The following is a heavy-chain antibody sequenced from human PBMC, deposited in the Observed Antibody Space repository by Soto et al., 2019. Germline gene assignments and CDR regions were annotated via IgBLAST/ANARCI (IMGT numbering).Heavy chain of an antibody. CDR3: ARRAYYDISSLGYYYYGMDV. CDR1: GYTFTSYP. Sequence: ASVKVSCKASGYTFTSYPMHWVRQAPGQRLEWMGWINVGNSNTKYSQKFQGRVTISRDTSASTAYMELSSLRSEDTAVYYCARRAYYDISSLGYYYYGMDVWGQGTTVTVSS. CDR2: INVGNSNT. D-gene: IGHD3-22*01. J-gene: IGHJ6*02. V-gene: IGHV1-3*01.